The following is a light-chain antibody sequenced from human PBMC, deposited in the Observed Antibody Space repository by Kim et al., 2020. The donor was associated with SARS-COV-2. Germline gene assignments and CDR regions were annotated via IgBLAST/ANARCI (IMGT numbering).Light chain of an antibody. CDR3: QQRSNWWT. V-gene: IGKV3-11*01. Sequence: EIVLTQSPATLSLSPGERATFSCRASQSVSSYLAWYQQKPGQAPRLLIYDASNRATGIPARFSGSGSGTDFTLTISSLEPEDFAVYYCQQRSNWWTFGQGTKVDIK. CDR1: QSVSSY. CDR2: DAS. J-gene: IGKJ1*01.